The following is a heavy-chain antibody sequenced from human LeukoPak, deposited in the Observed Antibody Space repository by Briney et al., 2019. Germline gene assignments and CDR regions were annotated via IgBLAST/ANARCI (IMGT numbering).Heavy chain of an antibody. D-gene: IGHD2-15*01. CDR3: ARDSGYCSGGSCLSPYGMDV. Sequence: PGGSLRLSCAASGFTFSSYAMHWVRQAPGKGLEWVAVISYDGSNKYYADSVKGRFTISRDNSKNTLYLQMNSLRAEDTAVYYCARDSGYCSGGSCLSPYGMDVWGQGTTVTVSS. J-gene: IGHJ6*02. V-gene: IGHV3-30-3*01. CDR1: GFTFSSYA. CDR2: ISYDGSNK.